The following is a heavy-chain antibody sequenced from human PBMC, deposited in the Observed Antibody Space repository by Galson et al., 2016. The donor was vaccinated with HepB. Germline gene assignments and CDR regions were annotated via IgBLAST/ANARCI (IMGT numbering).Heavy chain of an antibody. D-gene: IGHD2-15*01. J-gene: IGHJ6*02. CDR3: AKGGTPDDQTVNYAMDV. Sequence: SLSLSCAVSGFSFSSYAMNWVRQAPGKGLEWVSVISGTSASIFYGDSVKGRFTISRDNSKNTLYLQMNRLRAEDTAVYYCAKGGTPDDQTVNYAMDVWGQGTTVTVSS. CDR2: ISGTSASI. V-gene: IGHV3-23*01. CDR1: GFSFSSYA.